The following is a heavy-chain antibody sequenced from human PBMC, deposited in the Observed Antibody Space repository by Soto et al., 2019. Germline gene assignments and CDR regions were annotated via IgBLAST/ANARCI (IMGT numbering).Heavy chain of an antibody. CDR1: GGTFSSNA. Sequence: QVQLVQSGAEVKKPGSSVKVSCKTSGGTFSSNAISWLRQAPGQGLEWMGGIIPTFGTVNYAQKFQGRVTIAADKSTRTAYMELSSLRSEDTAVYYCARRERSIAAAGWNYYGMDVWGQGTTVTVSS. CDR2: IIPTFGTV. D-gene: IGHD6-13*01. CDR3: ARRERSIAAAGWNYYGMDV. J-gene: IGHJ6*02. V-gene: IGHV1-69*06.